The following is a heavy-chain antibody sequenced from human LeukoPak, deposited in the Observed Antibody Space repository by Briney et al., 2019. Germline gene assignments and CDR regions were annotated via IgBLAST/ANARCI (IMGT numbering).Heavy chain of an antibody. CDR1: GFTFSSYW. Sequence: GGSLRLSCAGSGFTFSSYWMHWVRQAPGKGLVWVSRINTDGSTINYADSVKGRFTISRDNAKNTLYLQMNSLRAEDTAVYYCARAGSYRFDYWGQGTLVTVSS. V-gene: IGHV3-74*01. CDR2: INTDGSTI. D-gene: IGHD1-26*01. CDR3: ARAGSYRFDY. J-gene: IGHJ4*02.